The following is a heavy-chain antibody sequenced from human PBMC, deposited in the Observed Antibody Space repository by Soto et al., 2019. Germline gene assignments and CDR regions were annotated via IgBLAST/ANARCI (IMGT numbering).Heavy chain of an antibody. D-gene: IGHD3-22*01. CDR2: ISAYNGNT. J-gene: IGHJ4*02. Sequence: ASVKVSCKASGYTFTSYCISWVRQAPGQGLEWMGWISAYNGNTNYAQKLQGRVTMTTDTSTSTAYMELRSLRSDDTAVYYCARDGYYYDRSGSIDYWGQGTLVTVSS. CDR3: ARDGYYYDRSGSIDY. CDR1: GYTFTSYC. V-gene: IGHV1-18*01.